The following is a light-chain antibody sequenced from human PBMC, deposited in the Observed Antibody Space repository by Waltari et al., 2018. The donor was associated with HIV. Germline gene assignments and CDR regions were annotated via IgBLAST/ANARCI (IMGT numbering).Light chain of an antibody. CDR1: SSTIGSNP. CDR2: SNN. Sequence: QSVLTQPPSVSGTPGQKVTISCSGGSSTIGSNPVNWYQQLPGTAPKLLIYSNNQRSSGVPDRFSGSKSGTSASLAISGLQSDDETDYYCAVRDDRLNGVLFGGGTRLTVL. CDR3: AVRDDRLNGVL. V-gene: IGLV1-44*01. J-gene: IGLJ2*01.